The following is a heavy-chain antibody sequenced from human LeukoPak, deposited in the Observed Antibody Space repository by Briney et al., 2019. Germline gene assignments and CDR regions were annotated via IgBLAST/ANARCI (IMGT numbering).Heavy chain of an antibody. Sequence: GGSLRLSYAASGFTVSRNYMSWVRQAPGKGLEWVSVIYSGGSTYYADSVKGRFTISRDNSKNTLYLQMNSLRAEDTAVYYCARAGPSSSWHQFDYWGQGTLVTVSS. CDR1: GFTVSRNY. J-gene: IGHJ4*02. CDR3: ARAGPSSSWHQFDY. CDR2: IYSGGST. V-gene: IGHV3-66*01. D-gene: IGHD6-13*01.